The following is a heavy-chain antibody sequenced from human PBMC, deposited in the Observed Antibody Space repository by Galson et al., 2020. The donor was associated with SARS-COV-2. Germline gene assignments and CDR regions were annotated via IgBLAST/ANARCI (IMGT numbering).Heavy chain of an antibody. D-gene: IGHD3-10*01. CDR3: ARGRYYYGSVNYYWIFDY. V-gene: IGHV3-30-3*01. J-gene: IGHJ4*02. CDR1: GFTFGDYA. Sequence: GGSLRLSCAASGFTFGDYAMHWVRHAPGKGLEWVGVMSYDGTNTNYADSVKGRFSISRDNSKNSLYLHMTGLRPEDRAVYYCARGRYYYGSVNYYWIFDYWGQGALVTVSS. CDR2: MSYDGTNT.